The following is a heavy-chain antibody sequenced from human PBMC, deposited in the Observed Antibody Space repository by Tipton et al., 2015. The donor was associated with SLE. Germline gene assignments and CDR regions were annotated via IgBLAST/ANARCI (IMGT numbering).Heavy chain of an antibody. CDR3: ARVAPAEVFDY. CDR2: IIHSGVT. V-gene: IGHV4-34*12. J-gene: IGHJ4*02. Sequence: TLSLTCAVSGGSFNGYFWTWIRQPPGKGLEWIAEIIHSGVTNYNPSLRSRVNISVDMSKSQVSLKLSSVTAADTAVYSCARVAPAEVFDYWGQGTLVTVSS. D-gene: IGHD2-2*01. CDR1: GGSFNGYF.